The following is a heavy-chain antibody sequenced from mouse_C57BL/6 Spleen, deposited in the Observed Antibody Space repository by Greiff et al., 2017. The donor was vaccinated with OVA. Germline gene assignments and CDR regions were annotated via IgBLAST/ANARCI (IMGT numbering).Heavy chain of an antibody. CDR2: INPSNGGT. Sequence: QVQLQQPGTELVKPGASVKLSCKASGYTFTSYWMHWVKQRPGQGLEWIGNINPSNGGTTYTEQFKSKATLTVDKSSSTAYMQLSSLTSEDSAVYYCASSSLNYCDYWGQGTTLTVAA. CDR3: ASSSLNYCDY. V-gene: IGHV1-53*01. J-gene: IGHJ2*01. D-gene: IGHD1-1*01. CDR1: GYTFTSYW.